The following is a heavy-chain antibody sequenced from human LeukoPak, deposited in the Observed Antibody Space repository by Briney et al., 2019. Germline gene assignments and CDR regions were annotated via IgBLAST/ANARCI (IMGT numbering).Heavy chain of an antibody. V-gene: IGHV4-39*01. J-gene: IGHJ3*02. CDR3: ARHHDFWSGGIDAFDI. Sequence: KSSETLSLTCTVSGGSISSSSYYWGWIRQPPGKGLEWIGSIYSSGSTYYNPSLKSRVTISVDTSKNQFSLKLTSVTAADTAVYYCARHHDFWSGGIDAFDIWGQGTMVTVSS. CDR2: IYSSGST. D-gene: IGHD3-3*01. CDR1: GGSISSSSYY.